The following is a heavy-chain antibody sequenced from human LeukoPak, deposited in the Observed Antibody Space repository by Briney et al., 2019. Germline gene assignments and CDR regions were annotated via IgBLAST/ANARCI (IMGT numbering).Heavy chain of an antibody. D-gene: IGHD6-13*01. CDR2: IQREGSEE. J-gene: IGHJ6*03. V-gene: IGHV3-7*04. CDR1: GFTFSSYW. Sequence: GGSLRLSRAASGFTFSSYWMSWVRQAPGRGLEWVASIQREGSEEHYVDSVKGRFTISRDNAKNSLYLQMNSLRAEDTAVYYCARGGYRYMDVWGKGTTVTVSS. CDR3: ARGGYRYMDV.